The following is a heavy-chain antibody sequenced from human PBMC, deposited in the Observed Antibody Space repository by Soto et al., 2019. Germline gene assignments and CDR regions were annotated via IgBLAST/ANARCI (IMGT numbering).Heavy chain of an antibody. Sequence: SETLSLTCTVSGGSISPYYWSWIRQSPGKGLEWIGYIYYTGTTSYNPSLKSRVTISVDTSKNQFSLKLSSVTAADTAVYYCARGGGANHYYYGMDVWGQGTTVTVSS. CDR3: ARGGGANHYYYGMDV. CDR2: IYYTGTT. J-gene: IGHJ6*02. D-gene: IGHD1-26*01. CDR1: GGSISPYY. V-gene: IGHV4-59*01.